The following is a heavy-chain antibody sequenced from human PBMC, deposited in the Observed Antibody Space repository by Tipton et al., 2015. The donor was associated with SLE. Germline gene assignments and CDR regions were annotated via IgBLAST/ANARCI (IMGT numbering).Heavy chain of an antibody. D-gene: IGHD3-16*02. J-gene: IGHJ3*02. CDR2: IYHSGST. CDR1: GGSFSGYY. V-gene: IGHV4-34*01. CDR3: ARELTYFGAVAI. Sequence: LRLSCAVDGGSFSGYYWGWIRQPPGKRLEWIGSIYHSGSTNYNPSLKSRVTISVDTSKNQFSLKLSSVTAADTAVYYCARELTYFGAVAIWGQGTMLTV.